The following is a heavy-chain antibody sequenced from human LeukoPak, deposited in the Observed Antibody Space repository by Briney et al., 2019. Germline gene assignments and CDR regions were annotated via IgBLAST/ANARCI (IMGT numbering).Heavy chain of an antibody. CDR2: IRSSGST. D-gene: IGHD3-10*01. J-gene: IGHJ4*02. CDR1: GGSISSSGYL. V-gene: IGHV4-39*01. Sequence: SETLSLTCTVFGGSISSSGYLWGWIRQPPGKGLELIGNIRSSGSTFCNPSLKSRVTISVDTSKNQFSLNLSSVTAADTAVYYCLRSHGAYWGQGTLVTVSS. CDR3: LRSHGAY.